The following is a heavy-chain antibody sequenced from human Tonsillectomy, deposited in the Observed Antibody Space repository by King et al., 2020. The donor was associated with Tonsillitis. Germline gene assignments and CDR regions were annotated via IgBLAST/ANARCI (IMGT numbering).Heavy chain of an antibody. V-gene: IGHV1-69*01. Sequence: VQLVQSGAEVKKPGSSVKVSCKASGGTFSSYAINWVRQAPGQGLEWMGGIIPIFGTAAYAQKFQGRVTITADESTSTAYMELSSLRSEDTAVYYCAREGSGYYDSSGFAGFQYWGQGTLVTVSS. CDR2: IIPIFGTA. CDR1: GGTFSSYA. CDR3: AREGSGYYDSSGFAGFQY. D-gene: IGHD3-22*01. J-gene: IGHJ4*02.